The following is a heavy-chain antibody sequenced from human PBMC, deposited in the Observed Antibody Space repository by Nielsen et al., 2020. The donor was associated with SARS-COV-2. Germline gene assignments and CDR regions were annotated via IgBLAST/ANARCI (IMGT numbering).Heavy chain of an antibody. J-gene: IGHJ6*02. CDR1: GFTFSSYW. V-gene: IGHV3-23*01. CDR2: ISGNGDTT. Sequence: GESLKISCAASGFTFSSYWMSWVRQAPGKGLEWVSAISGNGDTTYYADSVKGRFIISRDNSKNTLYLQMNSLRAEDTAVYYCAKDFYYGMDVWGQGTTVTVSS. CDR3: AKDFYYGMDV.